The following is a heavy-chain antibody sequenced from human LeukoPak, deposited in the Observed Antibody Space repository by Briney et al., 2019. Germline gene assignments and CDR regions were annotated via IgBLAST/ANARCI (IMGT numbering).Heavy chain of an antibody. CDR3: ARHKPYGSGSYAPYYFDY. Sequence: SETLSRTCTVSGDSSSSLYWYWIRQPPGKGLEWIGYIYNSGSTDYNPSLKSRVAISVDTSKNQFSLKLSSVTAADTAIYYCARHKPYGSGSYAPYYFDYWGQGTLVTVSS. CDR1: GDSSSSLY. V-gene: IGHV4-59*08. J-gene: IGHJ4*02. CDR2: IYNSGST. D-gene: IGHD3-10*01.